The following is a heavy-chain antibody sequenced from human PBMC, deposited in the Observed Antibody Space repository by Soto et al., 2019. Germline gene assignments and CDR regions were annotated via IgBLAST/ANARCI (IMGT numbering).Heavy chain of an antibody. V-gene: IGHV4-59*01. CDR3: AVAPYDTSGYYYFDY. Sequence: PSETLSLTYTVSGGSISSYYWSWIRQPPGKGLEWIGYIYYSGSTSYNPSLKSRVTISVDTSKNQFSLRLSSVTAADTAVYYCAVAPYDTSGYYYFDYWGQGTLVTVSS. CDR2: IYYSGST. D-gene: IGHD3-22*01. J-gene: IGHJ4*02. CDR1: GGSISSYY.